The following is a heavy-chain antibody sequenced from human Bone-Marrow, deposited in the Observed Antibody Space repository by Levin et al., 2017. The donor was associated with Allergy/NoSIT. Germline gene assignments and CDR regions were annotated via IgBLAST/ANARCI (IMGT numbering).Heavy chain of an antibody. Sequence: GGSLRLSCVTSGFTFPNYAMTWVRQAPGKGLEWVSTMTGSDTRTSYADSVKGRVAISRDNSKNTLYLQMNSLRPEDTAVYYCARWGIGARDYFYYGLDAWGQGTAVTVAS. D-gene: IGHD4/OR15-4a*01. CDR3: ARWGIGARDYFYYGLDA. J-gene: IGHJ6*02. CDR1: GFTFPNYA. CDR2: MTGSDTRT. V-gene: IGHV3-23*05.